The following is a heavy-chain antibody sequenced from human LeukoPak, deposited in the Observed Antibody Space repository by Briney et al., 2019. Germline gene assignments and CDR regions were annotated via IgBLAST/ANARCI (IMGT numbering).Heavy chain of an antibody. Sequence: SQTLSLTCTVSGGSISSGSYYWSWIRQPAGKGLEWIGRIYTSGSTNYNPSLKSRVTISVDTSKNQFSLKLSSVTAADTAVYYCARVARGVVPYYFDYWGQGTLVTVSS. J-gene: IGHJ4*02. CDR1: GGSISSGSYY. D-gene: IGHD2-15*01. CDR2: IYTSGST. V-gene: IGHV4-61*02. CDR3: ARVARGVVPYYFDY.